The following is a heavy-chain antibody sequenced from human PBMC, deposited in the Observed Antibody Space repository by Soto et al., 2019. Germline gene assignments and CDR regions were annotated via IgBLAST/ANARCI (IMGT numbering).Heavy chain of an antibody. D-gene: IGHD3-10*01. CDR1: GGTFSSYP. CDR3: ARVTMVRGVRKNYYYGMDV. CDR2: IIPIFGTA. Sequence: PVKVSCKASGGTFSSYPSSWLRQTPGQGLEWMGGIIPIFGTANYAQKFQGRVTITADESTSTAYMELSSLRSEDTAVYYCARVTMVRGVRKNYYYGMDVWGQGTTVTVSS. J-gene: IGHJ6*02. V-gene: IGHV1-69*13.